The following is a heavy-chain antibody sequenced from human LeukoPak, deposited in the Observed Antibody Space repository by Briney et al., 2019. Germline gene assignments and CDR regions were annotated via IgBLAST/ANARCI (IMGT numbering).Heavy chain of an antibody. D-gene: IGHD6-13*01. CDR3: SRHTSSWHAMDV. V-gene: IGHV3-7*02. CDR1: DFTFRTYA. CDR2: IKEDGSEK. Sequence: GGSLRLSCAASDFTFRTYAMTWVRQAPGKGLEWVATIKEDGSEKYYVDSVKGRFTISRDNAKSSLYLQMNSLRAEDTAVYYCSRHTSSWHAMDVWGQGTTVTVSS. J-gene: IGHJ6*02.